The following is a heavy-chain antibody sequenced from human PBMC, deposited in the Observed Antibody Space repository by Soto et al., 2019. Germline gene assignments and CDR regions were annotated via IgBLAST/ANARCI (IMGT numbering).Heavy chain of an antibody. V-gene: IGHV1-2*04. D-gene: IGHD3-10*01. CDR1: GYSFTGYY. CDR3: ARAITMVRGVISPQPSYYGMDV. CDR2: INPNSGGT. Sequence: GASVKVSCKASGYSFTGYYMHWVRQAPGQGLEWMGWINPNSGGTNYAQKFQGWVTMTRDTSISTAYMELSRLRSDDTAVYYCARAITMVRGVISPQPSYYGMDVWGQGTTVTVSS. J-gene: IGHJ6*02.